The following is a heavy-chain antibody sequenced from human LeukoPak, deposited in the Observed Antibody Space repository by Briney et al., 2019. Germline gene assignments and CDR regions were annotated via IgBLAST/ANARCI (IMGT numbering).Heavy chain of an antibody. J-gene: IGHJ4*02. D-gene: IGHD3-22*01. V-gene: IGHV3-23*01. Sequence: GGSLRLSCAASGFTFSNYAMNWVRQAPGKGLEWVSAISGSGGITYYADSVKGRFTISRDNSKNTLYLQMNSLTAEDTAVYFCAKDYYDSSGYHFDHWGQGTLVTVS. CDR3: AKDYYDSSGYHFDH. CDR1: GFTFSNYA. CDR2: ISGSGGIT.